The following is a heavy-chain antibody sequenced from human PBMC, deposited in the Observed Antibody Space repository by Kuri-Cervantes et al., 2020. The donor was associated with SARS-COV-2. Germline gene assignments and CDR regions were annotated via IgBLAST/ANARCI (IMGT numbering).Heavy chain of an antibody. CDR3: ARDKGGATFDY. D-gene: IGHD1-26*01. J-gene: IGHJ4*02. V-gene: IGHV1-18*01. Sequence: GESLKISCKASGYTFTSYGISWVRQAPGQGLEWMGWISAYNGNTNYAQKLQGRVTMTTDTSTSTAYMELRSLRSDDTAVYYCARDKGGATFDYWGQGTLVTVSS. CDR2: ISAYNGNT. CDR1: GYTFTSYG.